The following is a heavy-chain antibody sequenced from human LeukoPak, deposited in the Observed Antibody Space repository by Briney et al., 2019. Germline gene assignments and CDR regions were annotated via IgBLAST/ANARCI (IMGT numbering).Heavy chain of an antibody. CDR1: GFTFSSYA. CDR3: ARVSLQHLVRSVEDY. J-gene: IGHJ4*02. Sequence: GGSLRLSCAASGFTFSSYAMHWVRQAPGKGLEWVAVISYDGSNKYYADSVKGRFTISRDNSKNTLYLQMNSLRAEDTAVYYCARVSLQHLVRSVEDYWGQGTLVTVSS. V-gene: IGHV3-30-3*01. CDR2: ISYDGSNK. D-gene: IGHD6-13*01.